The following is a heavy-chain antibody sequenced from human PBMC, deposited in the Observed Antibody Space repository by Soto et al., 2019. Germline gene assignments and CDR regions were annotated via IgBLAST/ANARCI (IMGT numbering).Heavy chain of an antibody. V-gene: IGHV4-34*01. CDR2: INHSGST. Sequence: SETLSLTCAVYGGSFSGYYWSWIRQPPGKGLEWIGEINHSGSTNYNPSLKSRVTISVDTSKNQFSLKLSSVTAADTAVYYCARRSGGNYDFWSGYSYWGQGTLVTVSS. CDR3: ARRSGGNYDFWSGYSY. D-gene: IGHD3-3*01. CDR1: GGSFSGYY. J-gene: IGHJ4*02.